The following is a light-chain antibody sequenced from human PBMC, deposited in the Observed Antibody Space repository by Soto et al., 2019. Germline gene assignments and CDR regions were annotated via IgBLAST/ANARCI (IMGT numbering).Light chain of an antibody. CDR1: DSNIGSNS. Sequence: QSVLTHPPSASGTPGQRVSITCSGSDSNIGSNSVHWYQQVPGMAPKLLVYKSDQRPSGVPDRFSGSKSVTSASLAISGLRAEDEAEYYCATWDDGLSGVLFGGGTKLTVL. CDR3: ATWDDGLSGVL. J-gene: IGLJ2*01. V-gene: IGLV1-47*01. CDR2: KSD.